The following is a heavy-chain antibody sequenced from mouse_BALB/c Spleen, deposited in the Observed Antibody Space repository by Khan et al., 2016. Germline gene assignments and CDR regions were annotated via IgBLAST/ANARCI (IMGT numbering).Heavy chain of an antibody. CDR3: ARGRTAFAY. J-gene: IGHJ3*01. D-gene: IGHD4-1*01. CDR2: IDPANGHT. V-gene: IGHV14-3*02. Sequence: VQLQQSGAELVKPGASVKLSCTASGFNIKDTYMHWVKQRPEQGLEWIGRIDPANGHTKYDPKFQGKATITADTSSHTAYLQLSSLTSEDTAVYYCARGRTAFAYWGQGTLVTVSA. CDR1: GFNIKDTY.